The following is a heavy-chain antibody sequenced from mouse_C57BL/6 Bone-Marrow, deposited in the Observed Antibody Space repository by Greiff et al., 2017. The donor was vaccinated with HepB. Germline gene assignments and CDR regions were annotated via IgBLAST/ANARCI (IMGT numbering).Heavy chain of an antibody. V-gene: IGHV1-50*01. CDR1: GYTFTSYW. CDR3: ASPTVVATPYWYFDV. Sequence: QVQLKQPGAELVKPGASVKLSCKASGYTFTSYWMQWVKQRPGQGLEWIGEIDPSDSYTNYNQKFKGKATLTVDTSSSTAYMQLSSLTSEDSAVYYWASPTVVATPYWYFDVWGTGTTVTVSS. J-gene: IGHJ1*03. D-gene: IGHD1-1*01. CDR2: IDPSDSYT.